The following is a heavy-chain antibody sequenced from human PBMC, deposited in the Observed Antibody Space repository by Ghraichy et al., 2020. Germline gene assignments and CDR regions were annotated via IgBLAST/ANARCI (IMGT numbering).Heavy chain of an antibody. CDR2: IRYDGSNE. V-gene: IGHV3-30*02. CDR3: AKDFATVPKKYFDY. D-gene: IGHD4-17*01. J-gene: IGHJ4*02. CDR1: GFTFRSYG. Sequence: GGSLRLSCATSGFTFRSYGMHWVRQAPGKGLEWVAFIRYDGSNEYYADSVKGRFTISRDNSKNTLYLQMNSLRAEDTAVYYCAKDFATVPKKYFDYWGQGTLVTVSS.